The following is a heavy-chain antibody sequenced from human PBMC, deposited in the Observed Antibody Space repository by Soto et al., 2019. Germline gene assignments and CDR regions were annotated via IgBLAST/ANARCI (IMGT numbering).Heavy chain of an antibody. D-gene: IGHD6-6*01. CDR1: GFTFSSYS. V-gene: IGHV3-21*01. J-gene: IGHJ4*02. CDR3: ARGSNSFGWDY. Sequence: EVQLVESGGGLVKPGGSLRLSCAGSGFTFSSYSMNWVRQAPGKGLEWVSSISSSSSYIYYADPVKGRFTISRDNAKNSLYLQMHSPRAEATAVYYCARGSNSFGWDYWGQGTLVTVSS. CDR2: ISSSSSYI.